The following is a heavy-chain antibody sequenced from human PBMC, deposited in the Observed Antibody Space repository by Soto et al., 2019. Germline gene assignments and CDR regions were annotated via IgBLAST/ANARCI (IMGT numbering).Heavy chain of an antibody. CDR1: GGSISSYY. D-gene: IGHD4-17*01. J-gene: IGHJ4*02. CDR3: ARSDMYGDYLFDY. Sequence: PSETLSLTCTVSGGSISSYYWSWIRQPPGKGLEWIGYIYYSGSTNYNPSLKSRVTISVDTSKNQFSLKLSSVTAADTAVYYCARSDMYGDYLFDYWGQGTLVTVSS. V-gene: IGHV4-59*08. CDR2: IYYSGST.